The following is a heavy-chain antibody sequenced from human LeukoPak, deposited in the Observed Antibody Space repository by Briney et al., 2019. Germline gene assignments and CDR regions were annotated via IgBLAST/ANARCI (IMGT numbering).Heavy chain of an antibody. D-gene: IGHD3-22*01. CDR2: INHSGST. CDR3: ARASRSGYRLRWFDP. V-gene: IGHV4-34*01. Sequence: SETLSLTCAVYGGSFSGYYWSWIRQPPGKGLEWIGEINHSGSTNYNVSLKSRVTISVDTSKNQFSLKLSSVTAADTAVYYCARASRSGYRLRWFDPWGQGTLVTVSS. CDR1: GGSFSGYY. J-gene: IGHJ5*02.